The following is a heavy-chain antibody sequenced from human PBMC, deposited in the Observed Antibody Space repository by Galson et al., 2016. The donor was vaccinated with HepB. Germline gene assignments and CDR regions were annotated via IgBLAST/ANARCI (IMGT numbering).Heavy chain of an antibody. J-gene: IGHJ4*02. Sequence: SVKVSCKAAGYTFNSYGITWIRQAPGQGPEWMGWISGYSGKTSYAQKFQGRVTMTRDISTSTAYMELTSLRSDDTAVYYCARVVATTYRSFDYWGQGTLVTVSS. CDR3: ARVVATTYRSFDY. V-gene: IGHV1-18*04. CDR1: GYTFNSYG. D-gene: IGHD5-12*01. CDR2: ISGYSGKT.